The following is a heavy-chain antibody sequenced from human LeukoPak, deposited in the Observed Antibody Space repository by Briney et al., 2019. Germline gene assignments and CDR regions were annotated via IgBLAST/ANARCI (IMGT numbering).Heavy chain of an antibody. CDR1: GFTVSSHY. V-gene: IGHV3-66*01. J-gene: IGHJ6*02. CDR2: IYTGGST. CDR3: AREPSLVYGMDF. Sequence: PGGSLRLSCAASGFTVSSHYLSWVRQAPGKGLEWVSVIYTGGSTYYADSVKGRFTISRDNPQNTLYLQMNSRRAEDTAVYYCAREPSLVYGMDFWGQGTAVT.